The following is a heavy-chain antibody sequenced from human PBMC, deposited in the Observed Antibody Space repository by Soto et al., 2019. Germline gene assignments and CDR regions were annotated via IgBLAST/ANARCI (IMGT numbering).Heavy chain of an antibody. CDR2: IYHSGST. CDR3: ARGQVVAAQH. CDR1: GGSISSGGYS. Sequence: QLQLQESGSGLVKPSQTLSLTCAVSGGSISSGGYSWSWIRQPPGKGLEWIGYIYHSGSTYYNPSLNSGVSISXARSKNQFSLKLSSVTAADTAVYYCARGQVVAAQHWGQGTLVTVSS. V-gene: IGHV4-30-2*01. J-gene: IGHJ4*02. D-gene: IGHD2-15*01.